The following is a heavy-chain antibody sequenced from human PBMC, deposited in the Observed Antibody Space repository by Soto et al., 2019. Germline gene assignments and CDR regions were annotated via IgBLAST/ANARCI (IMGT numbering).Heavy chain of an antibody. CDR3: ARDPVGLTHFDY. CDR1: GDSISTYY. Sequence: QVQLQESGPGLVKPSETLSLTCTVSGDSISTYYWNWIRQPLGKGLEWIGYIYYIARTNYNPSLRSRVTMSLDTSKNQISLNLNSVTAADTAVYYCARDPVGLTHFDYWGQGILVTVSS. D-gene: IGHD1-26*01. CDR2: IYYIART. J-gene: IGHJ4*02. V-gene: IGHV4-59*01.